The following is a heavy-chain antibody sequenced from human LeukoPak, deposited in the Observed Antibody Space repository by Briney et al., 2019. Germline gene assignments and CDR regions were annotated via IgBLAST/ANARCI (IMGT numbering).Heavy chain of an antibody. CDR1: GGSISSSSYY. Sequence: SETLSLTCTVSGGSISSSSYYWGWIRQPPGKGLEWIGSIYYSGSTYYNPSLKSRVTISVDTSKNQFSLKLSSVTAADTAVYYCARGDVERSGWASPFDYWGQGTLVTVSS. V-gene: IGHV4-39*01. J-gene: IGHJ4*02. CDR2: IYYSGST. CDR3: ARGDVERSGWASPFDY. D-gene: IGHD6-19*01.